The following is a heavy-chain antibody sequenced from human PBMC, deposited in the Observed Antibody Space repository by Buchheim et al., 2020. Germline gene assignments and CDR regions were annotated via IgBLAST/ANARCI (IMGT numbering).Heavy chain of an antibody. D-gene: IGHD3-16*01. CDR3: ARSQDFGDYVFDY. CDR2: IYYSGTT. J-gene: IGHJ4*02. Sequence: QVQLQESGPGLVKPSQTLSLTCTVTGGSTSSSGYYWSWIRQHPGKGLEWIGYIYYSGTTYSNLSLKSRVTISIDTSKNQFSLNVTSVTAADTAVYYCARSQDFGDYVFDYWGQGTL. V-gene: IGHV4-31*03. CDR1: GGSTSSSGYY.